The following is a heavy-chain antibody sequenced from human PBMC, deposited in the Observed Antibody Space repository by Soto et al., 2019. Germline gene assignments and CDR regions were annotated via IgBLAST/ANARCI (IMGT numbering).Heavy chain of an antibody. CDR1: GYTFNKYD. D-gene: IGHD3-3*01. J-gene: IGHJ4*02. V-gene: IGHV1-18*04. CDR3: VRQYYDFWTDYPDFDY. CDR2: ISPNSGRP. Sequence: ASVKVSCKASGYTFNKYDITWVRQAPGQGLEWLGLISPNSGRPSYAQKFEGRVTMTTDTATTTAYLELRSLRSDDTAVYYCVRQYYDFWTDYPDFDYWGQGTLVTVSS.